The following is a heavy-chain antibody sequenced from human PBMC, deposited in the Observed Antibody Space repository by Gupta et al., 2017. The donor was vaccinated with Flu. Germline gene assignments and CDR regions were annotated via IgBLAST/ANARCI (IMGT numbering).Heavy chain of an antibody. CDR1: GFTFSGFA. J-gene: IGHJ4*02. CDR2: ISKTTYTI. Sequence: LQLVESGGGFVQPGGSLRLSCETSGFTFSGFAMNWLRQAPGKGLEWLAYISKTTYTIYYADSVKGRFNISRDNAKNLVFLQMTSLRADDTAVYYCARDKFGSAAGGYPLFDNWGQGTLVTVSS. V-gene: IGHV3-48*01. D-gene: IGHD5-12*01. CDR3: ARDKFGSAAGGYPLFDN.